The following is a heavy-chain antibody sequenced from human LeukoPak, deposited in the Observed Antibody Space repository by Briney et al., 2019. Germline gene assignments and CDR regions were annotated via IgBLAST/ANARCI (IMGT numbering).Heavy chain of an antibody. V-gene: IGHV1-69*13. J-gene: IGHJ5*02. CDR2: IIPIFGTA. D-gene: IGHD3-3*01. CDR1: GGTFSSYA. Sequence: ASVKVSCKASGGTFSSYAISWVRQAPGQGLEWMGGIIPIFGTANYAQKFQGRVTITADESTSTAYMELSSLRSEDTAVYYCARGPSRMEYYDFWSGYYQGLNWFDPWGQGTLVTVSS. CDR3: ARGPSRMEYYDFWSGYYQGLNWFDP.